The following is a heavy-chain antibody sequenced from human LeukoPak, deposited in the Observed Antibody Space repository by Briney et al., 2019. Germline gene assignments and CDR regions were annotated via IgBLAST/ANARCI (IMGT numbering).Heavy chain of an antibody. V-gene: IGHV3-20*04. CDR3: ASSSGWPIFDY. CDR2: INWNGGTR. D-gene: IGHD6-19*01. CDR1: GFTFDDYG. Sequence: PGGSLRLSCAASGFTFDDYGMSWVRQAPGKGLEWVSGINWNGGTRGYADSVKGRFTISRDNSKNTLYLQMNSLRAEDTAVYYCASSSGWPIFDYWGQGTLVIVSS. J-gene: IGHJ4*02.